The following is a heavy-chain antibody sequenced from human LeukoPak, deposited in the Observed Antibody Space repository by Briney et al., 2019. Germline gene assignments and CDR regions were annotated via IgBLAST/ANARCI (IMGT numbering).Heavy chain of an antibody. CDR1: GFTFSNYS. D-gene: IGHD6-19*01. V-gene: IGHV3-21*01. J-gene: IGHJ4*02. Sequence: PGGSLRLSCAASGFTFSNYSMNWVRQAPGKGLEWVSSISTSSSYIYYADSVRGRFTISRDNAKNSLYLQMNSLRAEDTAVYYCAGDSVYSSGWPVGPDYWGQGTLVTVPS. CDR2: ISTSSSYI. CDR3: AGDSVYSSGWPVGPDY.